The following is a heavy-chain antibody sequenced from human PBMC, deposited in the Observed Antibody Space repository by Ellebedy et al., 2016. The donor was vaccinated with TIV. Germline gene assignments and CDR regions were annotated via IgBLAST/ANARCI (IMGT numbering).Heavy chain of an antibody. CDR3: ARGGFGSWFDY. CDR2: LSYDGSNK. J-gene: IGHJ4*02. CDR1: GFTFSSYG. V-gene: IGHV3-30*03. D-gene: IGHD6-13*01. Sequence: PGGSLRLSCAASGFTFSSYGMHWVRQAPGKGLEWVAVLSYDGSNKYYADSVKGRFTISRDNSKNTLYLQMNSLRAEDTAVYYCARGGFGSWFDYWGQGTLVTVSA.